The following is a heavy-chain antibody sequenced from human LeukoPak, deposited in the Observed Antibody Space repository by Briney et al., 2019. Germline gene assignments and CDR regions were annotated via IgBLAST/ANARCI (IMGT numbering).Heavy chain of an antibody. D-gene: IGHD2-8*01. V-gene: IGHV4-31*03. CDR3: ARGLRDIVLMVYAIPAFDI. J-gene: IGHJ3*02. Sequence: SQTLSLTCTVSGDSITSGGYYWSWIRQRPGKGLEWIGYIYKTGSTYYHPSLKSRVTMSVDTSRNQFSLKLNSVPAADTAVYHCARGLRDIVLMVYAIPAFDIWSQGTMVTVSS. CDR1: GDSITSGGYY. CDR2: IYKTGST.